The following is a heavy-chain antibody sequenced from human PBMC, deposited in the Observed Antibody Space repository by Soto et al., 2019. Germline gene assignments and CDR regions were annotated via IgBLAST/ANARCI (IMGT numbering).Heavy chain of an antibody. V-gene: IGHV3-21*06. D-gene: IGHD4-4*01. J-gene: IGHJ6*02. CDR2: ISSRSSYI. CDR3: ARQVPYSSHRMDV. Sequence: GGSLRLSCAASGFNFSSFSMDWVRHAPGQGLEWVSSISSRSSYIYYADSVKGRFTVSRDNANNLLYLQMNSLGAEDTAVYYCARQVPYSSHRMDVWGQGTTVTVSS. CDR1: GFNFSSFS.